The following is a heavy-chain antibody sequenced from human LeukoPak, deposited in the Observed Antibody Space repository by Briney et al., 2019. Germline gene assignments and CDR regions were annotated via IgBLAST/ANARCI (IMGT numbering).Heavy chain of an antibody. J-gene: IGHJ5*02. CDR1: GGTFSSYA. CDR3: AREIADGSGQAWGYWFDP. D-gene: IGHD3-22*01. CDR2: IIPIFGTA. Sequence: SVKVSCKASGGTFSSYAISWVRQAPGQGLEWMGGIIPIFGTANCAQKFQGRVTITADESTSTAYMELSSLRSEDTAVYYCAREIADGSGQAWGYWFDPWGQGTLVTVSS. V-gene: IGHV1-69*13.